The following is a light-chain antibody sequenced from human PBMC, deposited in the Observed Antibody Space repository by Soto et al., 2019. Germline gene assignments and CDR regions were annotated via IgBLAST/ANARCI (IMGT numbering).Light chain of an antibody. V-gene: IGKV3-15*01. CDR3: QQYSQWPLT. Sequence: EIVMTQSPATLSVSQGERATLSCRASQSVTSNLAWYQQKPGQAPRLLMYGVSTRATGIPARFGGSGSATEFTLTISSLQSEDFAVYYCQQYSQWPLTFGGGTKVEVK. CDR1: QSVTSN. J-gene: IGKJ4*01. CDR2: GVS.